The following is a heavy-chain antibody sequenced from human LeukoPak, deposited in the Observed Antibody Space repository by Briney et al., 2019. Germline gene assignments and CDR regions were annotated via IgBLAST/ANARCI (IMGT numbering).Heavy chain of an antibody. Sequence: PGGSLRLSCAASGFTFSSYWMSWVRQAPGKRLEWVANIKQDGSEKYYVDSVKGRFTISRDNAKNSLYLQMNSLRTEDTALYYCAKGGSGWLLQDWGQGTLVTVSS. CDR3: AKGGSGWLLQD. J-gene: IGHJ4*02. V-gene: IGHV3-7*03. D-gene: IGHD3-22*01. CDR2: IKQDGSEK. CDR1: GFTFSSYW.